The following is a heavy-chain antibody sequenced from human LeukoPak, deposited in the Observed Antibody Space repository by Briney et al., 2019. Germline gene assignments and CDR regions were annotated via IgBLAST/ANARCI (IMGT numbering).Heavy chain of an antibody. CDR2: MNPNSGNT. CDR1: GYTFTSYD. CDR3: ARGYVLLWFGELLGWFDP. J-gene: IGHJ5*02. D-gene: IGHD3-10*01. V-gene: IGHV1-8*01. Sequence: ASVKVSCKASGYTFTSYDINWVRQATGQGLEWMGWMNPNSGNTGYAQKFQGRVTMTRNTSISTAYMELSSLRSEDTAVYNCARGYVLLWFGELLGWFDPWGQGTLVTVSS.